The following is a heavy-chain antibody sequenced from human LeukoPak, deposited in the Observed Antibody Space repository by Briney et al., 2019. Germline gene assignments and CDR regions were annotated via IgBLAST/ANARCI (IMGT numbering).Heavy chain of an antibody. CDR2: IYSGGST. Sequence: GGSLRLSCAASRITVSSNYMTWVRQAPGKGLEWVSVIYSGGSTYYADSVKGRFTISRDNSKNTLYLQMNSLRAEDTAVYYCATRHSYGSGSFDYWGQGTLVTVSS. CDR1: RITVSSNY. CDR3: ATRHSYGSGSFDY. J-gene: IGHJ4*02. D-gene: IGHD3-10*01. V-gene: IGHV3-53*01.